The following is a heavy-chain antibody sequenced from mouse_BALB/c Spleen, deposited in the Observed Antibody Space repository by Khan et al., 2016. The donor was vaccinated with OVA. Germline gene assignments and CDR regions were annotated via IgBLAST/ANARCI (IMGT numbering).Heavy chain of an antibody. Sequence: QMQLEESGAELARPGASVKMSCKASGYTFTSYTIHWVKQRPGQGLEWIGYINPSSGYTNYNQKFKDKATLTADKSSSTAYMQLSSLTSDDSAVYYCAREGAYYRSDGWFAYWGQGTLVTVS. CDR1: GYTFTSYT. J-gene: IGHJ3*01. CDR3: AREGAYYRSDGWFAY. D-gene: IGHD2-14*01. CDR2: INPSSGYT. V-gene: IGHV1-4*01.